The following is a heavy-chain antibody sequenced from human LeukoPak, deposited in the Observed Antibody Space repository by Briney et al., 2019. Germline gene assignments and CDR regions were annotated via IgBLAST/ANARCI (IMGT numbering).Heavy chain of an antibody. Sequence: GGSLRLSCAASGFTFSSYGMHWVRQAPGQGQERVAVIWYDGSNKYYADSVKGRFTISRDNSKNTLYLQMNSLRAEDTAVYSCARGDYYDSESYYNPFDYWGQGTLVTVSS. CDR2: IWYDGSNK. CDR3: ARGDYYDSESYYNPFDY. D-gene: IGHD3-10*01. J-gene: IGHJ4*02. V-gene: IGHV3-33*01. CDR1: GFTFSSYG.